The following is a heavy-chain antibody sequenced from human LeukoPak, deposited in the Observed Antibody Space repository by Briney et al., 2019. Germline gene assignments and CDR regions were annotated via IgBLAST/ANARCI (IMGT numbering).Heavy chain of an antibody. CDR1: GGSISSSSYY. J-gene: IGHJ3*02. V-gene: IGHV4-39*01. CDR2: IYYSGST. D-gene: IGHD3-10*01. CDR3: ARLAGSGSYYTRGAFDI. Sequence: SETLSLTCTVSGGSISSSSYYWGWIRPPPGKGLEWIGSIYYSGSTYYNPSLKSRVTISVDTSKNQFSLKLSSVTAADTAVYYCARLAGSGSYYTRGAFDIWGQGTMVTVSS.